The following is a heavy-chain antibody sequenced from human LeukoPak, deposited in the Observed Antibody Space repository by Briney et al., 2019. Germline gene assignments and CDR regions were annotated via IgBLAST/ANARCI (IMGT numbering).Heavy chain of an antibody. CDR1: GGSISSHY. V-gene: IGHV4-59*11. D-gene: IGHD6-19*01. Sequence: SETLSLTCRVSGGSISSHYWSWIRQPPGKGLEWIGYIYSSGTTSYNPSLKSRVTISVDTANNQFSLKLSSVTAADTAMYYCSRGGWSLDFWGQGTLVTVSS. J-gene: IGHJ4*02. CDR3: SRGGWSLDF. CDR2: IYSSGTT.